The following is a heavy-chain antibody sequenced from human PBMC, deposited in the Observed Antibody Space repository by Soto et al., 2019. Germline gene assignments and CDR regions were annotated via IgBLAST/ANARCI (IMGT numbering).Heavy chain of an antibody. Sequence: QVQLVESGGGVVQPGRSLRLSCAASGFTFSSYGMHWVRQAPGKGLEWVEVISYDGSNKYYADSVKGRFTISRDNSKNPLYLQMNSLRAEDTAVYYCAKASKRIAVAGTFDYWGQGTLVTVSS. CDR2: ISYDGSNK. CDR1: GFTFSSYG. V-gene: IGHV3-30*18. J-gene: IGHJ4*02. D-gene: IGHD6-19*01. CDR3: AKASKRIAVAGTFDY.